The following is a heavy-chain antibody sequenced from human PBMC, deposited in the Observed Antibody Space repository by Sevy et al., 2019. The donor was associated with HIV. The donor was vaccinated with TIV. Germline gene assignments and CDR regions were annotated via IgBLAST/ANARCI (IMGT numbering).Heavy chain of an antibody. CDR1: RFTFNTYC. CDR3: ARDSSWYGGYNY. D-gene: IGHD1-26*01. Sequence: GGSLRLSCAASRFTFNTYCMSWVRQAPGKGLEWVCNIKGDGSAKYYADSVKGRFTISRDNAKNSLYLQMNSLRVEDTAVYYCARDSSWYGGYNYWGQGTLVTVSS. J-gene: IGHJ4*02. CDR2: IKGDGSAK. V-gene: IGHV3-7*01.